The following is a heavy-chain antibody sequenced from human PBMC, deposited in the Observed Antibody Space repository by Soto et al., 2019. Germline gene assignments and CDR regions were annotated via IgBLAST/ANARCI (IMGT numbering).Heavy chain of an antibody. CDR2: IKPTGGST. D-gene: IGHD1-1*01. Sequence: GASVKVSCKASGYTFTSYYMHWVRQAPGQGLEWMGMIKPTGGSTSYAQKFQGRVTMTRDTSTSTVYMELSSLTSEDTAVYYCASSNFKFDAFDIWGQGTMVTVSS. CDR3: ASSNFKFDAFDI. V-gene: IGHV1-46*01. J-gene: IGHJ3*02. CDR1: GYTFTSYY.